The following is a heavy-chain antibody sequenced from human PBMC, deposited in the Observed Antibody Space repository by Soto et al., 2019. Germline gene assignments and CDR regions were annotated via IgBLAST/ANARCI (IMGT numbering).Heavy chain of an antibody. CDR2: ISSNGGST. J-gene: IGHJ6*04. Sequence: GGSLRLSCAASGFTFSSYAMHWVRQAPGKGLEYVSAISSNGGSTYYANSVKGRFTISRDNSKNTLYLQMGSLRAEDMAVYYCAVVPAAIAKPGGVMDVWGKGTTVTVSS. CDR3: AVVPAAIAKPGGVMDV. D-gene: IGHD2-2*01. CDR1: GFTFSSYA. V-gene: IGHV3-64*01.